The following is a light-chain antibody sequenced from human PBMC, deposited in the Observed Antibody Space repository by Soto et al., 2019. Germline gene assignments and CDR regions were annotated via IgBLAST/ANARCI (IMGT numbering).Light chain of an antibody. Sequence: IQLTQSPSSLSASVGDRVTVTCRASQGIGTYLVWYQQKRGKAPTVLIYASSTLQTGVPSRFSGSGSGTDFSLPIIRLXPEDVXXXXCXQVDSYPRTFGQGTKVDIK. CDR2: ASS. CDR1: QGIGTY. CDR3: XQVDSYPRT. V-gene: IGKV1-9*01. J-gene: IGKJ1*01.